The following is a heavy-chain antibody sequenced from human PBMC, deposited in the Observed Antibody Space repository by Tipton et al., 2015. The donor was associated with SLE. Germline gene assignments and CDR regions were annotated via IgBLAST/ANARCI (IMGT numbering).Heavy chain of an antibody. D-gene: IGHD3-9*01. CDR2: INHSGST. V-gene: IGHV4-34*01. CDR3: ARGGSTGYRGPGFDY. J-gene: IGHJ4*02. Sequence: LGLSCAVYGGSFSGYYWSWIRQPPGKGLEWIGEINHSGSTNYNPSLKSRVTISVDTSKNQFSLKLSSVTAADTAVYYCARGGSTGYRGPGFDYWGQGTLVTVSS. CDR1: GGSFSGYY.